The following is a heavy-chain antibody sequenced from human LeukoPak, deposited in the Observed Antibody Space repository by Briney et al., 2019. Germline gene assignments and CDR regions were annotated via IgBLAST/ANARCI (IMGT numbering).Heavy chain of an antibody. CDR2: IYSGGLT. CDR3: ARDEVTSGGGLES. D-gene: IGHD3-16*01. V-gene: IGHV3-53*01. CDR1: GFAVNTKF. J-gene: IGHJ4*02. Sequence: GGSLRLSCAASGFAVNTKFMHWVRQAPGKGIEWVSVIYSGGLTYYADSVEGRFTISRDNSKNTLYHHMNSLRAEDTAVYYCARDEVTSGGGLESWGQGTLVIVSS.